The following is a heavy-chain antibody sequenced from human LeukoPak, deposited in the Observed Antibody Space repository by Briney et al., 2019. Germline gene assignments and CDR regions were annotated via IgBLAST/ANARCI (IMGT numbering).Heavy chain of an antibody. CDR1: GFAFSGYA. Sequence: GSLRLSCSASGFAFSGYAMHWVRQAPGRGLESVSGISSNGDSTYYADSVKGRFTISRDNSKNTLYLQMNSLRAEDTAVYYCAKAVAATGHYYFGMDVWGQGTTVTVSS. CDR2: ISSNGDST. D-gene: IGHD6-19*01. CDR3: AKAVAATGHYYFGMDV. V-gene: IGHV3-64*04. J-gene: IGHJ6*02.